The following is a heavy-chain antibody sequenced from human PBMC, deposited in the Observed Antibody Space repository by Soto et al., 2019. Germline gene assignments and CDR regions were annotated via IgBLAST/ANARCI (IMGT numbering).Heavy chain of an antibody. Sequence: ASVKVSCKASGGTFSSYTISWVRQAPGQGLEWMGRIIPILGIANYAQKFQGRVTITADKSTSTAYMELSSLRSEDTAVYYCASEIRGSSSSSPSNYYYYYYMDVWGKGTTVTVSS. V-gene: IGHV1-69*02. J-gene: IGHJ6*03. CDR1: GGTFSSYT. CDR3: ASEIRGSSSSSPSNYYYYYYMDV. D-gene: IGHD6-6*01. CDR2: IIPILGIA.